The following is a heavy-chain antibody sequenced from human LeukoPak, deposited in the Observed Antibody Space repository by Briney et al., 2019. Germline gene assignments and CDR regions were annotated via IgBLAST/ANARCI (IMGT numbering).Heavy chain of an antibody. CDR2: IYTSGST. D-gene: IGHD2-21*01. CDR3: ARLVAAYDAFDI. V-gene: IGHV4-4*07. CDR1: GGSISSYY. J-gene: IGHJ3*02. Sequence: SETLSLTCTVSGGSISSYYWSWIRQPAGKGLEWIGRIYTSGSTNYNPSLKSRVTTSIDTSKKQFSLKLSSVTAADTAVYYCARLVAAYDAFDIWGQGTMVTVSP.